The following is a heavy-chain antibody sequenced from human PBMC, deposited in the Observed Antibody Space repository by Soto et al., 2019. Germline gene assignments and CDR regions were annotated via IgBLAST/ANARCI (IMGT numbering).Heavy chain of an antibody. D-gene: IGHD3-3*01. CDR1: GGSISSYY. Sequence: PSETLSLTCTVSGGSISSYYWSWIRQPPGKGLEWIGYIYYSGSTNYNPSLKSRVTISVDTSKNQFSLKLSSVTAADTAVYYCARQPGDWSGYFGLTRYYMDVWGKGTTVTVSS. CDR2: IYYSGST. J-gene: IGHJ6*03. V-gene: IGHV4-59*08. CDR3: ARQPGDWSGYFGLTRYYMDV.